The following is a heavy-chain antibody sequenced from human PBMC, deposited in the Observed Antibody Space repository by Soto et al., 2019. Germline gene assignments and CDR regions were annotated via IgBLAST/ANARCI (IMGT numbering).Heavy chain of an antibody. V-gene: IGHV3-73*01. D-gene: IGHD3-3*01. J-gene: IGHJ6*02. CDR3: TRLRDLDDFWSGYYTGILEDGMDV. CDR2: IRSKANSYAT. Sequence: PGGSLRLSCAASGFTFSGSAMHWVRQASGKGLEWVGRIRSKANSYATAYAASVKGRFTISRDDSKNTAYLQMNSLKTEDTAVYYCTRLRDLDDFWSGYYTGILEDGMDVWGQGTTVTVSS. CDR1: GFTFSGSA.